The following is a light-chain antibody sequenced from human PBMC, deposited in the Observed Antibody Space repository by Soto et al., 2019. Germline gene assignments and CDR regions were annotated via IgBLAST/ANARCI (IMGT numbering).Light chain of an antibody. J-gene: IGLJ2*01. CDR3: QSYDTFLRAVV. CDR1: GANMGTYE. V-gene: IGLV1-40*01. CDR2: HNF. Sequence: QSVLTQPPSVSGAPGQSVTLSCTGSGANMGTYEVHWYQQVPGIAPRLLIQHNFNRPSGVPDRFSGSKSGTSASLTITGLQAGDEAYYYCQSYDTFLRAVVFSGGTQLTVL.